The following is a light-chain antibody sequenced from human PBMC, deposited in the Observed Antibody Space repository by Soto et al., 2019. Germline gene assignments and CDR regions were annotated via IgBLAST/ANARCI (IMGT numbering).Light chain of an antibody. CDR1: QSISSY. Sequence: DIQMTQSPSSLSASLGDKVSITCRASQSISSYLNWYQQKPGKAPKLLIYAAFTLQTGVSSRFIGSGSGTDFTLTINSLQPEDFATYYCQQSSSSPLTFGQGTKVDIK. CDR2: AAF. V-gene: IGKV1-39*01. J-gene: IGKJ1*01. CDR3: QQSSSSPLT.